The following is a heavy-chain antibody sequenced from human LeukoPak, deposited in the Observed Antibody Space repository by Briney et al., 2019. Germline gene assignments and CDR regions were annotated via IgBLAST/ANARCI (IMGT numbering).Heavy chain of an antibody. J-gene: IGHJ6*03. Sequence: SETLSLTCTVSGGSISSYYWSWIRQPPGKGLEWIGYIYYSGYTNYNPSLKSRVTISVDTSKNQFSLKLSSVPAADTAVYYCARGPRSGSGIWEIYYYYYMDVWGKGTTVTISS. CDR2: IYYSGYT. D-gene: IGHD3-10*01. CDR3: ARGPRSGSGIWEIYYYYYMDV. V-gene: IGHV4-59*01. CDR1: GGSISSYY.